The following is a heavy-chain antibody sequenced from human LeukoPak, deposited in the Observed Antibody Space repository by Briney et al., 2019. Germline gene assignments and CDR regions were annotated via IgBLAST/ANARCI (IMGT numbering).Heavy chain of an antibody. CDR2: ISGGSDNT. J-gene: IGHJ3*02. CDR1: GFTFSSFA. V-gene: IGHV3-23*01. CDR3: ANMQLVKGVFEI. Sequence: GGSLRLTCAASGFTFSSFAMSWVRQAPGKGLDWVSAISGGSDNTYYADSVKGRFTISRDNSKNTLDLHMSSLTADDTAVYYCANMQLVKGVFEIWGQGTRVTVSS. D-gene: IGHD6-13*01.